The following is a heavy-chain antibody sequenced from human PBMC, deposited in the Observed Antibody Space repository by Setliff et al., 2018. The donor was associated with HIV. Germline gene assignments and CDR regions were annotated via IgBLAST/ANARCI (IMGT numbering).Heavy chain of an antibody. D-gene: IGHD6-19*01. Sequence: ASVKVSCKASGYTFTDYYIHWVRQAPGQGLEWMGWINPNSGGTDYAQKFQGRVTMTRDTSISTAYMGLSRLRSDDTAVYYCARDPYSSGESDAFDIWGQGTMVTVSS. CDR1: GYTFTDYY. CDR3: ARDPYSSGESDAFDI. J-gene: IGHJ3*02. CDR2: INPNSGGT. V-gene: IGHV1-2*02.